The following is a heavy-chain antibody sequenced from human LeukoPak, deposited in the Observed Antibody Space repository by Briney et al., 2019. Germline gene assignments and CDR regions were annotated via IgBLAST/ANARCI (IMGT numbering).Heavy chain of an antibody. CDR3: ARAQLAWDAAN. D-gene: IGHD6-13*01. Sequence: PGGSLRLSCAASGFTFSSYSMNWVRQAPGKGLEWVANIKQDGSEKYYVDSVKGRFTVSRDNAKNSLYLQMNSLRVEDTAVYYCARAQLAWDAANWGQGTLVTVSS. V-gene: IGHV3-7*04. CDR1: GFTFSSYS. CDR2: IKQDGSEK. J-gene: IGHJ4*02.